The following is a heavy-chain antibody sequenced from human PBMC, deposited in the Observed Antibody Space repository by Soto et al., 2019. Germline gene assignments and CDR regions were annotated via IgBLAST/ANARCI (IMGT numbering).Heavy chain of an antibody. CDR3: ARGRVGYYYYMDV. CDR2: IWYDGSNK. J-gene: IGHJ6*03. Sequence: GSLRLSCAASGFTFSSYGMHWVRQAPGKGLEWVAVIWYDGSNKYYADSVKGRFTISRDNSKNTLYLQMNSLRAEDTAVYYCARGRVGYYYYMDVWGKGTTVTVSS. V-gene: IGHV3-33*01. CDR1: GFTFSSYG.